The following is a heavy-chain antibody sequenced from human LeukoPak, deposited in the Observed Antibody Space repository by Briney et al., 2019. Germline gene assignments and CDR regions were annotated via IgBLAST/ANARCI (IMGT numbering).Heavy chain of an antibody. CDR3: ARVHRSAARGFFDY. D-gene: IGHD6-25*01. V-gene: IGHV4-61*05. CDR1: GGSISSSSYY. Sequence: MPSETLSLTCTVSGGSISSSSYYWGWIRQPPGKGLEWIGYIYYSGSTNYNPSLKSRVTISVDTSKNQFSLKLSSVTAADTAVYYCARVHRSAARGFFDYWGQGTLVTVSS. CDR2: IYYSGST. J-gene: IGHJ4*02.